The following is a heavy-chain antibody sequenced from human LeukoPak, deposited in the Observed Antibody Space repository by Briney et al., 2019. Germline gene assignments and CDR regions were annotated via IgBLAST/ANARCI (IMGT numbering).Heavy chain of an antibody. CDR3: AKFEQRYQLLYSPFDY. CDR1: GFTFSNAW. Sequence: GGSLRLSCAASGFTFSNAWMSWVRQAPGKGLEWVGRIKSKTDGGTTDYAAPVKGRFTISRDDSKNTLYLQMNSLKTEDTAVYYCAKFEQRYQLLYSPFDYWGQGTLVTVSS. D-gene: IGHD2-2*02. J-gene: IGHJ4*02. CDR2: IKSKTDGGTT. V-gene: IGHV3-15*01.